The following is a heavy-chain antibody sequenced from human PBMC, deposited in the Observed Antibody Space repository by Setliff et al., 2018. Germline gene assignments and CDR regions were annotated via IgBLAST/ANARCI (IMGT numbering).Heavy chain of an antibody. CDR1: GDSISSRPFY. J-gene: IGHJ2*01. Sequence: PSETLSLTCTVSGDSISSRPFYWGWFRQPAGKELEWIGQIYTSWSTIYNPSLKSRVTILLDTSKNQFSLTLTSVTAADTAVYYCARTSSGRYFDLWGRGTLVTVSS. CDR3: ARTSSGRYFDL. CDR2: IYTSWST. V-gene: IGHV4-61*09.